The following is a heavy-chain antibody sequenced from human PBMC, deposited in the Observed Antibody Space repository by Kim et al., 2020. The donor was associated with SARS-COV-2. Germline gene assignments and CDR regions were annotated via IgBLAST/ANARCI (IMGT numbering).Heavy chain of an antibody. CDR2: ISGSGGST. CDR1: GFTFSSYA. CDR3: AKDRHIVVVPAAMGPYWYFDL. D-gene: IGHD2-2*01. V-gene: IGHV3-23*01. Sequence: GGSLRLSCAASGFTFSSYAMSWVRQAPGKGLEWVSAISGSGGSTYYADSVKGRFTISRDNSKNTLYLKMNSLRAEDTAVYYCAKDRHIVVVPAAMGPYWYFDLWGRGTLVTVSS. J-gene: IGHJ2*01.